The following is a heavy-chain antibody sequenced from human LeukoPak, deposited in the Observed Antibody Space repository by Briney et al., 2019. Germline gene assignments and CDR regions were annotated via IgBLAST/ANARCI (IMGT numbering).Heavy chain of an antibody. D-gene: IGHD6-19*01. CDR3: ATGSSGWYRAPSSFDY. V-gene: IGHV1-24*01. Sequence: ASVKVSCKVSGCTLTELSMHWVRQAPGKGLEWMGGFDPEDGETIYAQKFQGRVTMTEDTSTDTAYMELSSLRSEDTAVYYCATGSSGWYRAPSSFDYWGQGTLVTVSS. J-gene: IGHJ4*02. CDR2: FDPEDGET. CDR1: GCTLTELS.